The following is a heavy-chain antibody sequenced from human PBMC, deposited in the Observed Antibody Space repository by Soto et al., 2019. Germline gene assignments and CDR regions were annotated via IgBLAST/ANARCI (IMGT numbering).Heavy chain of an antibody. Sequence: EVQLLEPGGGLVQPGGSLRLSCAASGFTFSTYAMTWVRQAPGKGLEWVSTISGSGGSTYYADSVKGRFTISRDNSKNTLYLQMNSLRAEDTAVYYCSVTVSSSWYFDYWGQGTLVTVSS. CDR2: ISGSGGST. CDR1: GFTFSTYA. D-gene: IGHD6-13*01. J-gene: IGHJ4*02. CDR3: SVTVSSSWYFDY. V-gene: IGHV3-23*01.